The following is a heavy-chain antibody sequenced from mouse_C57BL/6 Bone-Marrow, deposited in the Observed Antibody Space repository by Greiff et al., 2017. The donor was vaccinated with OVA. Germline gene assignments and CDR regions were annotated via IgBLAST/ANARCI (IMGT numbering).Heavy chain of an antibody. J-gene: IGHJ4*01. Sequence: EVQLVESGGGLVQPKGSLKLSCAASGFSFNTYAMNWVRQAPGKGLEWVARIRSKSNNYATYYADSVKDRFTISRDDSESMLYLQMNNLKTEDTAMYYCVRHEGAGTGNYAMDYWGQGTSVTVSS. CDR1: GFSFNTYA. V-gene: IGHV10-1*01. CDR2: IRSKSNNYAT. D-gene: IGHD4-1*01. CDR3: VRHEGAGTGNYAMDY.